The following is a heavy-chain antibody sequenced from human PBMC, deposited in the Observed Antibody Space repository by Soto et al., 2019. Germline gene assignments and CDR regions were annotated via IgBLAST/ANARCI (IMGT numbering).Heavy chain of an antibody. J-gene: IGHJ4*02. CDR1: VFTFSSYG. D-gene: IGHD6-6*01. CDR2: ISYDGSNK. V-gene: IGHV3-30*18. Sequence: PVGSLRLSCASSVFTFSSYGMHCVRDSPGKWLEWVAVISYDGSNKYYADSVKGRFTISRDNSKNTLYLQMNSLRAEDTAVYYCAKETTDYSSSSGTDQYYFDYWGQGTLVTVSS. CDR3: AKETTDYSSSSGTDQYYFDY.